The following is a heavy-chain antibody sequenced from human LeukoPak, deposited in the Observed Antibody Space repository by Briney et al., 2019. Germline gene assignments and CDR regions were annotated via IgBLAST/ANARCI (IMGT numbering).Heavy chain of an antibody. V-gene: IGHV1-18*01. CDR3: ARGYGSILTGYNDAFDI. D-gene: IGHD3-9*01. Sequence: ASVKVSCKASGYTFTSYGISWVRQAPGQGLEWMGWISAYNGNTNYAQKLQGRVTMTRNTSTSTAYMELSSLRSEDTAVYYCARGYGSILTGYNDAFDIWGQGTMVTVSS. CDR1: GYTFTSYG. J-gene: IGHJ3*02. CDR2: ISAYNGNT.